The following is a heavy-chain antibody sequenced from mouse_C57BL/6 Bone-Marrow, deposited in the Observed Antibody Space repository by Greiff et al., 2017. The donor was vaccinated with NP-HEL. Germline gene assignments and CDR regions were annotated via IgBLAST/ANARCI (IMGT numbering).Heavy chain of an antibody. CDR2: IRNKANGYTT. Sequence: EVNVVESGGGLVQPGGSLSLSCAASGFTFTDYYMSWVRQPPGKALEWLGFIRNKANGYTTEYSASVKGRFTISRDNSQSILYLQMNALRAEDSATYYCARYPNLYAMDYWGQGTSVTVSS. CDR1: GFTFTDYY. CDR3: ARYPNLYAMDY. V-gene: IGHV7-3*01. J-gene: IGHJ4*01. D-gene: IGHD4-1*01.